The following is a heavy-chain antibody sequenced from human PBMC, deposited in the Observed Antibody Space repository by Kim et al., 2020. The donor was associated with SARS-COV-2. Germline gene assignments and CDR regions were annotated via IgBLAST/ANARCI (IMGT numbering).Heavy chain of an antibody. D-gene: IGHD3-9*01. V-gene: IGHV3-7*01. CDR3: ACLTRGGFDV. CDR2: EK. J-gene: IGHJ3*01. Sequence: EKKYVDPVKGRFPIARDNANNTLFLQMNSLRVEDTSVYYCACLTRGGFDVWGQGTVVSVSS.